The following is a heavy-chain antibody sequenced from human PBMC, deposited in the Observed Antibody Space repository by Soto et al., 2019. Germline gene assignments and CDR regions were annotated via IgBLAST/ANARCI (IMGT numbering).Heavy chain of an antibody. D-gene: IGHD2-2*01. CDR2: ISYDGSNK. CDR1: GFTFSSYA. CDR3: ASDIVLVPAAFDY. J-gene: IGHJ4*02. Sequence: QVQLVESGGGVVQPGRSLRLSCAASGFTFSSYAMHWVRQAPGKGLEWVAVISYDGSNKYYADSVKGRFTISRDNSKNTLSLQMNSLGAEDTAVYYCASDIVLVPAAFDYWGQGTLVTVSS. V-gene: IGHV3-30-3*01.